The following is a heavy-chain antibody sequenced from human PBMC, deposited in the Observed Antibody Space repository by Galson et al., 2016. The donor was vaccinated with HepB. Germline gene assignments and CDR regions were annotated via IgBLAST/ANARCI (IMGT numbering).Heavy chain of an antibody. CDR2: IYYSGFT. J-gene: IGHJ3*01. CDR1: GGSISSTTLQ. Sequence: SETLSLTCAVSGGSISSTTLQWGWIRQPPGKGLEWIGSIYYSGFTYYNPSLKSRLTISVAAPSNHFSLRLNSATAADTAVYYFASRTHCGDDCYAYFFDLWGQGTMVTVSS. D-gene: IGHD2-21*02. CDR3: ASRTHCGDDCYAYFFDL. V-gene: IGHV4-39*02.